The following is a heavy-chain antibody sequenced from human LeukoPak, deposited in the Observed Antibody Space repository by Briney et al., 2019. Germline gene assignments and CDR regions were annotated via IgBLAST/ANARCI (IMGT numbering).Heavy chain of an antibody. CDR3: ARLYSSSPDYYYYYMDV. J-gene: IGHJ6*03. V-gene: IGHV1-69*13. CDR2: IIPTFGTA. D-gene: IGHD6-6*01. Sequence: SVKVSCKASGGTFSSYAISWVRQAPGQGLEWMGGIIPTFGTANYAQKFQGRVTITADESTSTAYMELSSLRSEDTAVYYCARLYSSSPDYYYYYMDVWGKGTTVTVSS. CDR1: GGTFSSYA.